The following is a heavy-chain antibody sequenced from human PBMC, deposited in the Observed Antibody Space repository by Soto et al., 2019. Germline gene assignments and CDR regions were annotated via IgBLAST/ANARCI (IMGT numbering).Heavy chain of an antibody. Sequence: SGPTLVNPTQTLALTCTFSGFSLSTSGVAVGWIRQPPGKALEWLALFYWDDDKRYSPSLKSRLTIMKDTSKNQVVLIMTNMDLVDTATYYCAHTIRLHTVTTAVTYYYMDVWGKGPTVTVS. CDR2: FYWDDDK. J-gene: IGHJ6*03. CDR1: GFSLSTSGVA. V-gene: IGHV2-5*02. CDR3: AHTIRLHTVTTAVTYYYMDV. D-gene: IGHD4-17*01.